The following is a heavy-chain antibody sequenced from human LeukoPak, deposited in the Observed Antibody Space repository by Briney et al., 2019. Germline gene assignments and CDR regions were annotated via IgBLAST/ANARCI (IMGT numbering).Heavy chain of an antibody. D-gene: IGHD2-2*01. CDR3: ATSPDWYFDL. Sequence: SETLSLTCTVSGGSISSSSYYWGWIRQPPGKGLEWIGSIYYSGSTYYNPSLKSRVTISVDTSKNLFSLKLSSVTATDTAVYYCATSPDWYFDLWGPGTLVTVSS. J-gene: IGHJ2*01. CDR2: IYYSGST. V-gene: IGHV4-39*07. CDR1: GGSISSSSYY.